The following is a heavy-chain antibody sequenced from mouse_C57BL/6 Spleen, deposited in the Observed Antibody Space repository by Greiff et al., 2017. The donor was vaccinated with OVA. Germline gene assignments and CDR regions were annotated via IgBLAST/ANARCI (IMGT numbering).Heavy chain of an antibody. V-gene: IGHV7-1*01. CDR1: GFTFSDFY. Sequence: EVQGVESGGGLVQSGRSLRLSCATSGFTFSDFYMEWVRQAPGKGLEWIAARRNKANDYTTEYSASVKGRFIVSRDTSQSILYLQMNALRAEDTAIYYCARDDGGYYDYWGQGTTLTVSS. CDR3: ARDDGGYYDY. D-gene: IGHD2-3*01. J-gene: IGHJ2*01. CDR2: RRNKANDYTT.